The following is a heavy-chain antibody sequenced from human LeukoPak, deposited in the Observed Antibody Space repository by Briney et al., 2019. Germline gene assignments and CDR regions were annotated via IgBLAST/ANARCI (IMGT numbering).Heavy chain of an antibody. CDR1: GGSISSYY. V-gene: IGHV4-59*01. D-gene: IGHD5-18*01. CDR3: ARDQTAMRSFDL. CDR2: IYYSGST. J-gene: IGHJ2*01. Sequence: PSETLSLTCTVSGGSISSYYWSWIRQPPGKGLEWIGYIYYSGSTNYNPSLKSRVTISVDTSKNQFSLKLSSVTAAGTAVYYCARDQTAMRSFDLWGRGTLVTVSS.